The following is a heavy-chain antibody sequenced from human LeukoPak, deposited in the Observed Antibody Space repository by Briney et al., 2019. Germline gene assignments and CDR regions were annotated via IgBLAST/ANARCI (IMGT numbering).Heavy chain of an antibody. J-gene: IGHJ3*01. Sequence: GGSLRLSCGASGFTFKIYGMNWVRQAPGKGLEWVSAISRSGGTTYYADSVKGRFTISGDKSKNTLYLQMNRLRAEETAVYYCAKDRGPRVMFDAFDVWVQGTMVTVSS. CDR2: ISRSGGTT. V-gene: IGHV3-23*01. CDR3: AKDRGPRVMFDAFDV. CDR1: GFTFKIYG. D-gene: IGHD3-10*01.